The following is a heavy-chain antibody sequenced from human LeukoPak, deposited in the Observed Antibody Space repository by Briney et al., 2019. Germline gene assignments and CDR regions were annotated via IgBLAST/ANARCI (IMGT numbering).Heavy chain of an antibody. Sequence: GGSLRLSCAASGFTLSSYWMSWVRQAPGKGLEWVANIKQDGSEKYYVDSVKGRFTISRDNAKNSLYLQMNSLRAEDTAVYYCARDSTLYCNDGTCHWGFDLWGQGTVVTVSS. V-gene: IGHV3-7*01. D-gene: IGHD2-15*01. CDR1: GFTLSSYW. J-gene: IGHJ3*01. CDR2: IKQDGSEK. CDR3: ARDSTLYCNDGTCHWGFDL.